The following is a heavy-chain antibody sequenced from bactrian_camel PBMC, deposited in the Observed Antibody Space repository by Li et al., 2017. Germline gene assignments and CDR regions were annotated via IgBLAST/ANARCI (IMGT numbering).Heavy chain of an antibody. CDR3: AADPARRTGIQALDWQRYEY. V-gene: IGHV3S53*01. CDR1: GPGSNTCG. J-gene: IGHJ4*01. CDR2: ISVDGTP. Sequence: HVQLVESGGEEGGSLTISCTAVGPGSNTCGMDWYRQAAGKQRKWVASISVDGTPTYSTSVKGRFTISRDNAKNTLYLQMNSLRPEDTAMYYCAADPARRTGIQALDWQRYEYWGQGTQVTVS. D-gene: IGHD3*01.